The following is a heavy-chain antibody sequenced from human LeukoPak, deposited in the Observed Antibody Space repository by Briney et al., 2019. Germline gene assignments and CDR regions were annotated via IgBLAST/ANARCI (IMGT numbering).Heavy chain of an antibody. CDR3: AKVQWELLTYYGMDV. CDR1: GFTFSSYA. D-gene: IGHD1-26*01. V-gene: IGHV3-23*01. Sequence: GGSLRLSCAASGFTFSSYAMSWVRQAPGKGLEWVSAISGSGGSTYYADSVKGRFTISRDNSKNTLYLQMNSLRAEDTAVYYRAKVQWELLTYYGMDVWDQGTTVTVSS. J-gene: IGHJ6*02. CDR2: ISGSGGST.